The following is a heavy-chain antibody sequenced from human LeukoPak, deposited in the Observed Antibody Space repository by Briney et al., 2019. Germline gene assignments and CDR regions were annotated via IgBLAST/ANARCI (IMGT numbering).Heavy chain of an antibody. CDR3: ARAPAYSSPVDY. Sequence: PGGSLRLSCAASGFTFSSYWMHWVRQAPGKGLVWVSRINSDGSSTSYADSVKGRFTISRDNAKNTLYLQMNSLRAEDTAVYYCARAPAYSSPVDYWGQGTLVTVSS. D-gene: IGHD6-13*01. CDR2: INSDGSST. CDR1: GFTFSSYW. V-gene: IGHV3-74*01. J-gene: IGHJ4*02.